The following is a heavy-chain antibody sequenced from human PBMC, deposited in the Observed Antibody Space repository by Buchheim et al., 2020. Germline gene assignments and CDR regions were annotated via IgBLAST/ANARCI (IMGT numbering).Heavy chain of an antibody. CDR3: ARDYDFWSLYGMDV. J-gene: IGHJ6*01. CDR2: ISSSSSYI. D-gene: IGHD3-3*01. V-gene: IGHV3-21*01. CDR1: GFTFSSYA. Sequence: VQLVESGGGVVQPGRSLRLSCAVSGFTFSSYAMHWVRQAPGKGLEWVSSISSSSSYIYYADSVKGRFTISRDNAKNSLYLQMNSQRAEDTAVYYCARDYDFWSLYGMDVWGQGNT.